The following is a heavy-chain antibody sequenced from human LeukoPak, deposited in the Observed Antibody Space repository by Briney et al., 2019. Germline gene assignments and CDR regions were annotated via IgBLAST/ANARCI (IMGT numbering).Heavy chain of an antibody. CDR3: ATQFGELLFSYFDY. D-gene: IGHD3-10*01. CDR2: IIPIFGTA. V-gene: IGHV1-69*13. CDR1: GYTFTSYG. Sequence: SVKVSCKASGYTFTSYGISWVRQAPGQGLEWMGGIIPIFGTANYAQKFQGRVTITADESTSTAYMELSSLRSEDTAVYYCATQFGELLFSYFDYWGQGTLVTVSS. J-gene: IGHJ4*02.